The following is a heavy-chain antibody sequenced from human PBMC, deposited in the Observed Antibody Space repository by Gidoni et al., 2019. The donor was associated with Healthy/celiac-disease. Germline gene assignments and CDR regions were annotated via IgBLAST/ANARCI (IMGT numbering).Heavy chain of an antibody. CDR2: MNPNSGNT. J-gene: IGHJ5*02. CDR3: SRRLPGAGVNWFRA. D-gene: IGHD3-3*01. V-gene: IGHV1-8*01. Sequence: VELVQAGARVGKQWASLWVPCNAYEYTFTSYDINWVRQATGQGLEWMGWMNPNSGNTGYAQKFQGRVTINRNNSISTAYMGLRSLRSGSKGGYDCSRRLPGAGVNWFRAGGQGTLVTVSS. CDR1: EYTFTSYD.